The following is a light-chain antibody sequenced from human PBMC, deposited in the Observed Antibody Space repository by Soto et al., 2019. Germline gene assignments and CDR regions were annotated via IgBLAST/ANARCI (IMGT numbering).Light chain of an antibody. Sequence: DIQMTQSPSSLSASVGDRVTITCRASQSISTYLNWYQQKPGKAPKLLIYAASSLQTGVPSRFIGSGSGTDFTLTITSLQPEDFATYSCQQSYSTLRWTFGQGTKVEIK. CDR3: QQSYSTLRWT. CDR2: AAS. J-gene: IGKJ1*01. V-gene: IGKV1-39*01. CDR1: QSISTY.